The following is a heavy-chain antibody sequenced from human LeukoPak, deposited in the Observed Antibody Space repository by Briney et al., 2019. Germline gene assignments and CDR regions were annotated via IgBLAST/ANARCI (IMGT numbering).Heavy chain of an antibody. CDR1: GFIFSSYD. D-gene: IGHD6-25*01. J-gene: IGHJ4*02. Sequence: GGSLRLSCAASGFIFSSYDMNWVRQAPGKGLEWVSYMSSSSSTIHYADSVKGRFTISRDNAKNSLYLQMSILRAEDTAVYYCARGSRQRREGLTGIFDNWGQGTLVTVSS. V-gene: IGHV3-48*03. CDR3: ARGSRQRREGLTGIFDN. CDR2: MSSSSSTI.